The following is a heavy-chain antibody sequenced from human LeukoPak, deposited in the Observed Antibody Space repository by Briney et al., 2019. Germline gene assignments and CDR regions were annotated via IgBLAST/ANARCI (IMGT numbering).Heavy chain of an antibody. J-gene: IGHJ4*02. V-gene: IGHV3-53*04. Sequence: GGSLRLSCAASGFTVSSNYMSWVRQAPGKGLEWVSVIYSGGSTYYADSVKGRFTISRHNSKDTLYLQMNSLRAEDTAVYYCARDRLWFGESYFDYWGQGTLVTVSS. CDR1: GFTVSSNY. D-gene: IGHD3-10*01. CDR2: IYSGGST. CDR3: ARDRLWFGESYFDY.